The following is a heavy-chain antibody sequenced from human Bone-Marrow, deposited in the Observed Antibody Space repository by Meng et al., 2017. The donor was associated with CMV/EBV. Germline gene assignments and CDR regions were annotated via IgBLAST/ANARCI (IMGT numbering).Heavy chain of an antibody. CDR1: GYTFTYRY. V-gene: IGHV1-46*01. CDR3: ARDTYVPAAMGYYYYYYGMDV. Sequence: ASVKVSCKASGYTFTYRYLHWVRQAPGQGLEWMGIINPSGGSTSYAQKFQGRVTMTRDTSTSTVYMELSSLRSEDTAVYYCARDTYVPAAMGYYYYYYGMDVWGQGTTVTVSS. J-gene: IGHJ6*02. D-gene: IGHD2-2*01. CDR2: INPSGGST.